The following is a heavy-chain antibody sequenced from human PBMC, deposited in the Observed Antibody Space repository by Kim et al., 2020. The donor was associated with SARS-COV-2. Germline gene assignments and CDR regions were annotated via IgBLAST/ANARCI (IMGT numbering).Heavy chain of an antibody. CDR2: ISASGAHT. D-gene: IGHD3-3*01. CDR1: GFTFSSYA. Sequence: GGSLRLSCAASGFTFSSYAMTWVRLAPGKGLEWVSTISASGAHTYYGDSVEGRFTISRDNSNDTVYLQMNSLRVEDTATYYCAKGRLRCMGWSPGPLHYSGMDVWGHGTTVTVSS. J-gene: IGHJ6*02. V-gene: IGHV3-23*01. CDR3: AKGRLRCMGWSPGPLHYSGMDV.